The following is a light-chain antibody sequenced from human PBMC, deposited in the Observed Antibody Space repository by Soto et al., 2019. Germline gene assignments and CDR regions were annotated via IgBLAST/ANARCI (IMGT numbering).Light chain of an antibody. CDR1: QSVSSSY. CDR2: GAS. J-gene: IGKJ2*01. CDR3: QQNDSLPYT. V-gene: IGKV3-20*01. Sequence: EIVLTQSPGTLSLSPGERATLSCRASQSVSSSYLAWYQQKPGQAPRLLIYGASSRATGIPDRFSGSGSGTDLTLTISRLEPEDLEVYYCQQNDSLPYTFGQGTRREIK.